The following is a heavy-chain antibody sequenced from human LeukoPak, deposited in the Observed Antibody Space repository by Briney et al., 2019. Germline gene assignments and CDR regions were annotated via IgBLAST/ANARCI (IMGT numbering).Heavy chain of an antibody. CDR3: ARAYNRATFDY. V-gene: IGHV4-39*01. CDR2: IYYSGDT. J-gene: IGHJ4*02. CDR1: GGSISNSGYY. Sequence: KPPETLSLTCTVSGGSISNSGYYWGWIRQPPGKGLEWIGSIYYSGDTYYNPSLKSRVTISVDTSKNQFSLKLSSVTAADTTVYYCARAYNRATFDYWGQGTLVTVSS. D-gene: IGHD1-14*01.